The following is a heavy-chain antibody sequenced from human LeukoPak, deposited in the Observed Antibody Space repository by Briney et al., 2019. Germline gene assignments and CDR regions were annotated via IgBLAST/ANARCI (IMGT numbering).Heavy chain of an antibody. V-gene: IGHV1-46*01. D-gene: IGHD6-13*01. J-gene: IGHJ4*02. CDR1: GYTFTSYY. CDR3: ARGPYGAAAAQGDFDY. Sequence: GASVKVSCKASGYTFTSYYMHWVRQAPGQGLEWMGIINPSGGSTSYAQKFQGRVTMTRDTSTSTVYMELSSLRSEDTAVYYCARGPYGAAAAQGDFDYWGQGTLVTVSS. CDR2: INPSGGST.